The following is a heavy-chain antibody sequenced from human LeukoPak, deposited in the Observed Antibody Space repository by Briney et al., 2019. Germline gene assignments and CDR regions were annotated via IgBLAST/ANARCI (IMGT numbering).Heavy chain of an antibody. CDR3: ARCTSTSCYNFDY. CDR1: GGSINSGSYY. Sequence: KPSQTLSLTCTVSGGSINSGSYYWNWIRQSAGKGLEWIGHIHTTGSTNCNPSLKSRVTTSLDTSKSQFSLKLNSVTAADTAVYYCARCTSTSCYNFDYWGQGSLVTVSS. J-gene: IGHJ4*02. V-gene: IGHV4-61*09. CDR2: IHTTGST. D-gene: IGHD2-2*02.